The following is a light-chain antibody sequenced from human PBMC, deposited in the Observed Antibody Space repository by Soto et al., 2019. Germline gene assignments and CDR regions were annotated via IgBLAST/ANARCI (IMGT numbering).Light chain of an antibody. Sequence: EIVMTQSPSTLSVSPGERARLSCRASQSVGSNLAWYHQKPGQAPRLLFYDASKRATGIPDRFSATGSGTEFSLTISSLQSEDFAVYYCQQYNNWPATFGQGNKV. J-gene: IGKJ1*01. V-gene: IGKV3D-15*01. CDR1: QSVGSN. CDR3: QQYNNWPAT. CDR2: DAS.